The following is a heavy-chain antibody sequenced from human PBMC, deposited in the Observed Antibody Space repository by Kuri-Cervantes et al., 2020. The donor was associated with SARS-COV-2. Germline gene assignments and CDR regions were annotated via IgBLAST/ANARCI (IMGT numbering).Heavy chain of an antibody. CDR2: IYYSGST. Sequence: SETLSLTCAAYGGSFSDYYWSWIRQPPGKGLEWIGYIYYSGSTNYNPSLKSRVTISVDTSKNQFSLRLTSVTAADTAVYYCARDSRSSYQVLLGHYYYSYMDVWDKGTTVTVSS. CDR1: GGSFSDYY. CDR3: ARDSRSSYQVLLGHYYYSYMDV. J-gene: IGHJ6*03. V-gene: IGHV4-34*11. D-gene: IGHD3-16*01.